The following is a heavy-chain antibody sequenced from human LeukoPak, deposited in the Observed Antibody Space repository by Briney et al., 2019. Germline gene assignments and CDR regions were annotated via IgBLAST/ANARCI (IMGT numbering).Heavy chain of an antibody. D-gene: IGHD1-26*01. CDR2: INPNSGGT. CDR1: GYTFTGYY. V-gene: IGHV1-2*02. CDR3: ARDRGAEGVGATTLWFDP. Sequence: GASVKVSCKASGYTFTGYYIHWVRQAPGQGLEWMGWINPNSGGTNYAQKFQGRVTMTRDTSISTAYMELSRLRSDDTAVYYCARDRGAEGVGATTLWFDPWGQGTLVTVSS. J-gene: IGHJ5*02.